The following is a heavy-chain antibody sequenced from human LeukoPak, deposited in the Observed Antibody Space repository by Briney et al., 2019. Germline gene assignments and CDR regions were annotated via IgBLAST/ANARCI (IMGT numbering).Heavy chain of an antibody. CDR2: IRGSGGST. V-gene: IGHV3-23*01. D-gene: IGHD3-16*01. J-gene: IGHJ4*02. CDR3: AKVPYTIPPYYFDY. Sequence: AGSLRPSCAASGFTFSSYAMSWVRPAPGEGLGWVSAIRGSGGSTYYADSVKGRLTICRDNSKNTLYLEMNSLRAEDTGVYFCAKVPYTIPPYYFDYWGQGTLVTVSS. CDR1: GFTFSSYA.